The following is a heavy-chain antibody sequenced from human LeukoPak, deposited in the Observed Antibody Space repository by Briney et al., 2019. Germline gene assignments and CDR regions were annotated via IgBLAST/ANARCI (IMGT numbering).Heavy chain of an antibody. CDR3: AKVRSIAAAEAIDY. V-gene: IGHV3-23*01. Sequence: GGSLRLSCAASGFTFSNYAMSWVRQAPGKGLEWVSDVSGTGSSTYYADSVKGRFTISRDNSKNTLYLQMNSLRAEDTAVYYCAKVRSIAAAEAIDYWGQGTPVTVSS. CDR2: VSGTGSST. J-gene: IGHJ4*02. CDR1: GFTFSNYA. D-gene: IGHD6-13*01.